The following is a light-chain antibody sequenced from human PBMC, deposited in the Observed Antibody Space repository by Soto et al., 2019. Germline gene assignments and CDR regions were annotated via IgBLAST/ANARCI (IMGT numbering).Light chain of an antibody. CDR3: AAWDDSLSAYVV. Sequence: QSVLTQPPSASGTPGQRVTISCSGSSSNIGSNYVYWYQQFPGTAPKLLIYRNNQRPSGVPDRFSGSKSGTSASLAISGLRSEDDADYYCAAWDDSLSAYVVFGGGTKLTVL. J-gene: IGLJ2*01. CDR2: RNN. CDR1: SSNIGSNY. V-gene: IGLV1-47*01.